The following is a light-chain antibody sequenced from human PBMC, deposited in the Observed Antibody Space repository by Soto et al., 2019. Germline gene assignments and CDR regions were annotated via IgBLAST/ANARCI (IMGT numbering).Light chain of an antibody. CDR2: KTS. CDR1: QSINNW. Sequence: DIPMTQSPSTLSASVGDRVTITCRASQSINNWLAWYQQKPGKAPKLLIYKTSDLESGVPSRFSGSGSGTEFSLTISSLQPDDFATYYCQQYKSFSLTFVGGTRVEVK. J-gene: IGKJ4*01. V-gene: IGKV1-5*03. CDR3: QQYKSFSLT.